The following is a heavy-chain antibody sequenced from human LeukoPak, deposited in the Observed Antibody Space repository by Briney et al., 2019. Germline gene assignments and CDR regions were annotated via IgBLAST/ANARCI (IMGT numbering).Heavy chain of an antibody. CDR3: ARTGYSSSFHI. D-gene: IGHD6-13*01. CDR1: GYTFTAYY. J-gene: IGHJ3*02. Sequence: ASVKVSCKASGYTFTAYYIHWVRQAPGQGLEWMGWINPNGGGTNYARKFQGRVTMTRDTSISTVYMELSRLRSDDTAVYYCARTGYSSSFHIWGQGTMVTVSS. CDR2: INPNGGGT. V-gene: IGHV1-2*02.